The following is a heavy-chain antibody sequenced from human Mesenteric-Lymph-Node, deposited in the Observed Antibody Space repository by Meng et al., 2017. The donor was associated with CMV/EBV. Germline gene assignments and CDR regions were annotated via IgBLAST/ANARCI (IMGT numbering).Heavy chain of an antibody. CDR3: ARGGAGDPHIDY. CDR1: GITFSNYG. D-gene: IGHD7-27*01. V-gene: IGHV3-23*01. J-gene: IGHJ4*02. CDR2: ISHTGHST. Sequence: GGSLRLSCEDFGITFSNYGLIWVRQAPGKGLEWVSSISHTGHSTYYADSVTGRFTISRDNSKNTLYLQMNSLRAEDTAVYYCARGGAGDPHIDYWGQGTLVTVSS.